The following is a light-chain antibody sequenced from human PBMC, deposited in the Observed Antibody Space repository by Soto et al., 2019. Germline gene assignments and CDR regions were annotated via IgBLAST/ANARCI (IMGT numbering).Light chain of an antibody. CDR2: GAS. J-gene: IGKJ1*01. CDR3: QQYDSSPRT. CDR1: QSVSTRS. V-gene: IGKV3-20*01. Sequence: EIVLTQSPGTLSLSPGERATLSCRASQSVSTRSLAWYQQKPGQAHRLLISGASSRAADIPDRFSGSGSGTDFTLTINRXEPEDFAVYYCQQYDSSPRTFGQGTKVDIK.